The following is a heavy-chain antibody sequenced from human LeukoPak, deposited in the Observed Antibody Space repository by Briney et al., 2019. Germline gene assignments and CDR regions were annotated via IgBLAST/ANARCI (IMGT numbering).Heavy chain of an antibody. CDR3: AKAGGYCSNGVCLNFDY. CDR2: ISYDGSNK. V-gene: IGHV3-30-3*01. J-gene: IGHJ4*02. Sequence: GGSLRLSCAASGFTFSSYAMHWVRQAPGKGLEWVAVISYDGSNKYYADSVKGRFTISRDNSKNTLYLQMNSLRAEDTAVYYCAKAGGYCSNGVCLNFDYWGQGTLVTVSS. CDR1: GFTFSSYA. D-gene: IGHD2-8*01.